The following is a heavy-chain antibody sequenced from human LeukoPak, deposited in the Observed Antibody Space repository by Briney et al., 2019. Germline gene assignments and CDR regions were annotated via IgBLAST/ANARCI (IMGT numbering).Heavy chain of an antibody. CDR2: IYYSGST. CDR1: GGSISSSIYY. Sequence: ETLSLTCTVSGGSISSSIYYWGWIRQPPGKGLEWIGSIYYSGSTYYNPSLKSRVTISLDTSKNQFSLKLSSMTAADTAMYYCARGRGLRPMDVWGQGTTVTVSS. CDR3: ARGRGLRPMDV. V-gene: IGHV4-39*07. J-gene: IGHJ6*02. D-gene: IGHD3-16*01.